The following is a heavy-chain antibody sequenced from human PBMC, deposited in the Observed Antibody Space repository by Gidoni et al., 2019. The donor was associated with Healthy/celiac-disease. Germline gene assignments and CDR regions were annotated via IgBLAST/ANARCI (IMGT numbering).Heavy chain of an antibody. CDR3: ARGITRNPADY. Sequence: QVQLVQSGAEVKKPGASVKVSCKAPGYTFTGYYMHWVRQAPGQGLEWMGWINPNSGGTNDAQKFQGRVTMTRDTSISTAYMELSRLRSDDTAVYYCARGITRNPADYWGQGTLVTVSS. CDR2: INPNSGGT. V-gene: IGHV1-2*02. D-gene: IGHD1-20*01. J-gene: IGHJ4*02. CDR1: GYTFTGYY.